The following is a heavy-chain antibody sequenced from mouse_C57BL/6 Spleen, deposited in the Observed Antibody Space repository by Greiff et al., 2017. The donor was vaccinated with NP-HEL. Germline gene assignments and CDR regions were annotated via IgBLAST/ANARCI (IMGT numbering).Heavy chain of an antibody. Sequence: EVQRVESGGGLVQPGGSLKLSCAASGFTFSDYYMYWVRQTPEKRLEWVAYISNGGGSTYYPDTVKGRFTISRDNAKNTLYLQMSRLKSEDTAMYYCARHQATRGYYYAMDYWGQGTSVTVSS. CDR1: GFTFSDYY. CDR2: ISNGGGST. J-gene: IGHJ4*01. V-gene: IGHV5-12*01. D-gene: IGHD3-2*02. CDR3: ARHQATRGYYYAMDY.